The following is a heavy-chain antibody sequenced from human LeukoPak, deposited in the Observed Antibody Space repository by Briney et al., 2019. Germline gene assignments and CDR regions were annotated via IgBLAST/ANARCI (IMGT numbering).Heavy chain of an antibody. CDR3: ARVSGSYRMFDF. V-gene: IGHV4-59*12. Sequence: SETLSLTCTVSGGSISSYYWSWIRQPPGKGLEWIGQIYGTGSTNYNPSLKSRVTMSVDRSTNQFSLNLKFVTAADTALYYCARVSGSYRMFDFWGQGILVTVSS. D-gene: IGHD1-26*01. CDR2: IYGTGST. CDR1: GGSISSYY. J-gene: IGHJ4*02.